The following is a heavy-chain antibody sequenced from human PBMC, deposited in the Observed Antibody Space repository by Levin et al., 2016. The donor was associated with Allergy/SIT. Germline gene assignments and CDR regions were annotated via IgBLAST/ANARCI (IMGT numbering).Heavy chain of an antibody. V-gene: IGHV4-59*01. CDR2: IYYSGST. CDR3: ARELKTGGYDYPGDNYYYYYGMDV. D-gene: IGHD5-12*01. J-gene: IGHJ6*02. Sequence: WIRQPPGKGLEWIGYIYYSGSTNYNPSLKSRVTISVDTSKNQFSLKLSSVTAADTAVYYCARELKTGGYDYPGDNYYYYYGMDVWGQGTTVTVSS.